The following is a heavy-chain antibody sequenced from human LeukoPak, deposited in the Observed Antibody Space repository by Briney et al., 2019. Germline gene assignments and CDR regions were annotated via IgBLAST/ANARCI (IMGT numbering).Heavy chain of an antibody. V-gene: IGHV3-30*02. D-gene: IGHD6-13*01. CDR1: GFIFSNYD. J-gene: IGHJ6*03. CDR3: AKDRGSGYSSSRYYYMDV. CDR2: IRYDGSNK. Sequence: GGSLRLSCAASGFIFSNYDIHWVRQAPGKGLEWVAFIRYDGSNKYYADSVKGRFTISRDNSKNTLYLQMNSLRAEDTAVYYCAKDRGSGYSSSRYYYMDVWGKGTTVTVSS.